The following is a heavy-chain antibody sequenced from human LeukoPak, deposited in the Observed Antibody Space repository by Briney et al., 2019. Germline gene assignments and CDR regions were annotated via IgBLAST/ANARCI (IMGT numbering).Heavy chain of an antibody. CDR2: INANSGDT. D-gene: IGHD3-22*01. Sequence: ASVKVSCKASGYTFTGYYMHCVRQAPGQRLEWMGWINANSGDTRYAQKFQGRVTMTRDTSISTAYMELSRLRSDDTAMYYCAREISGYSDYWGQGTLVTVSS. J-gene: IGHJ4*02. CDR3: AREISGYSDY. CDR1: GYTFTGYY. V-gene: IGHV1-2*02.